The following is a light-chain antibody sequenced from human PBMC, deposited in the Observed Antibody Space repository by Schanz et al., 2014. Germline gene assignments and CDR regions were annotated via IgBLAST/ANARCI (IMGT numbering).Light chain of an antibody. V-gene: IGKV1-33*01. CDR3: QQANSFSGT. Sequence: DIQMTQSPSAMSASVGDRVTLTCRASQDISNYLNWYQQKPGKAPKLLIYDASNLETGVPSRFSGSGSGTDFTLTISSLQPEDFATYYCQQANSFSGTFGQGTRLEIK. CDR2: DAS. CDR1: QDISNY. J-gene: IGKJ5*01.